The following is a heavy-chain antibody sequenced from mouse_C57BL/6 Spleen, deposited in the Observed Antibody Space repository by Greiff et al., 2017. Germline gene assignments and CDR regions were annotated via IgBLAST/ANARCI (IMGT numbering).Heavy chain of an antibody. Sequence: EVQLQESGPGLVKPSQSLSLTCSVTGYSITSGYYWNWIRQFPGNKLEWMGYISYDGSNNYNPSLKNRISITRDTSKNQFFLKLNSVTTEDTATYYCARDYYGNHYAMDYWGQGTSVTVSS. V-gene: IGHV3-6*01. J-gene: IGHJ4*01. CDR3: ARDYYGNHYAMDY. D-gene: IGHD2-1*01. CDR1: GYSITSGYY. CDR2: ISYDGSN.